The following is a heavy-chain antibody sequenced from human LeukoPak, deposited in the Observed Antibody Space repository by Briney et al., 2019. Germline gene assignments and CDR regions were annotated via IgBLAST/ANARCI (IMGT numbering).Heavy chain of an antibody. CDR1: GYTFTGHY. CDR3: ARDLRGSYRGAPPGFEFDY. D-gene: IGHD1-26*01. J-gene: IGHJ4*02. CDR2: INPNSGGT. Sequence: ASVKVSCKASGYTFTGHYMHWVRQAPGQGLEWMGWINPNSGGTNCAQKFQGRVTMTRDTSISTAYMELSRLRSDDTAVYYCARDLRGSYRGAPPGFEFDYWGQGTLVTVSS. V-gene: IGHV1-2*02.